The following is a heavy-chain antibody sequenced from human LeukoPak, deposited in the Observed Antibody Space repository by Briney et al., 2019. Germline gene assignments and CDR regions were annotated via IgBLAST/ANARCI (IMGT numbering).Heavy chain of an antibody. CDR3: ARGRVAAAVLDY. Sequence: TLSLTCAVYGGSFSGYYWSWIRQPPGKGLEWIGEINHSGSTNYNPSLKSRVTISVDTSKNRFSLKLSSVTAADTAVYYCARGRVAAAVLDYWGQGTLVTVSS. D-gene: IGHD6-13*01. CDR2: INHSGST. V-gene: IGHV4-34*01. CDR1: GGSFSGYY. J-gene: IGHJ4*02.